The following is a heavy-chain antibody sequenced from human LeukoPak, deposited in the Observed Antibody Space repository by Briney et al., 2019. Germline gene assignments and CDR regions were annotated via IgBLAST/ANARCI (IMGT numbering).Heavy chain of an antibody. CDR1: GFTFSSYS. CDR2: ISSSSSYV. CDR3: ARLPHRYNWNDGWFDP. D-gene: IGHD1-1*01. Sequence: GGSLRLSCAASGFTFSSYSMNWVRQAPGKGLEWVSSISSSSSYVYYADSVKGRFTISRDNAKNSLYLQMKSLRAEDTAVYYCARLPHRYNWNDGWFDPWGQGTLVTVSS. J-gene: IGHJ5*02. V-gene: IGHV3-21*01.